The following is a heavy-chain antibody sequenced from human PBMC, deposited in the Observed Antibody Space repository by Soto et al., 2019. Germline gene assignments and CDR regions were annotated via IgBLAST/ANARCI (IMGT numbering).Heavy chain of an antibody. CDR2: IWYDGSNK. V-gene: IGHV3-33*01. Sequence: GGSLRLSCAASGFTFSSYGMHWVRQAPGKGLEWVAVIWYDGSNKYYADSVKGRFTISRDNSKNTLYLQMNSLRAEDTAVYYCARAPKYYYDSSGPDDYWGQGTLVTVSS. CDR1: GFTFSSYG. J-gene: IGHJ4*02. CDR3: ARAPKYYYDSSGPDDY. D-gene: IGHD3-22*01.